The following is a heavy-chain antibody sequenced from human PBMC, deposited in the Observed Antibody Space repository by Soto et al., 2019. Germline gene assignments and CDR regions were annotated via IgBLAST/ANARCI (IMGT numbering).Heavy chain of an antibody. D-gene: IGHD2-21*01. Sequence: EVQLVESGGDLVQPGGSLRLSCAVSGFSLSDHYMDWVRQAPGKGLEWVGRSRNKTKSYNSDYAASVKGRFTISRDDSKNSLYLQMNSLKTEDTAMYYCTRATDWGWGQGTLVTVSS. CDR3: TRATDWG. V-gene: IGHV3-72*01. CDR1: GFSLSDHY. J-gene: IGHJ4*02. CDR2: SRNKTKSYNS.